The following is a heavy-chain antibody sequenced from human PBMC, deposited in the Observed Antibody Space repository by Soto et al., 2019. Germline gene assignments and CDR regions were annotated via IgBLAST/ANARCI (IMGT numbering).Heavy chain of an antibody. D-gene: IGHD3-22*01. CDR2: TTGSGDHT. V-gene: IGHV3-23*01. Sequence: EVQLLESGGGLVQPGGSLRLSCAASGFTFRNYAMSWVRQAPGKGLEWVSGTTGSGDHTYYADSVKGRFTISKDNSKNTLYLQMNTLRAEDTAVYYCAKERGIVVPFGLDVWGQRTTVTVSS. CDR1: GFTFRNYA. J-gene: IGHJ6*02. CDR3: AKERGIVVPFGLDV.